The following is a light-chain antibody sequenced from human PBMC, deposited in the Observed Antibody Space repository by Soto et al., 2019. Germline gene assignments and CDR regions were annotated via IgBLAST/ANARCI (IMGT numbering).Light chain of an antibody. CDR1: SSNIGAGYD. CDR3: QYYESSLSGSV. CDR2: GNS. V-gene: IGLV1-40*01. J-gene: IGLJ1*01. Sequence: QSVLTQPPSVSGAPGQRVTISCTGSSSNIGAGYDVHWYQQLPGAAPKLLIYGNSNRPSGVPDRFSGYKSGTSAPLAITGLQAEDEADYYCQYYESSLSGSVFGTGTKVTVL.